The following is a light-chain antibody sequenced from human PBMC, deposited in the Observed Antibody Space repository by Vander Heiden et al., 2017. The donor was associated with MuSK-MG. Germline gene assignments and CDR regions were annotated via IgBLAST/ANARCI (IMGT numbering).Light chain of an antibody. CDR1: SSNIGSNY. CDR2: KNN. V-gene: IGLV1-47*01. Sequence: QSVLTQPPSASGTPGQRVTISCSGSSSNIGSNYVYWYQQLPGTAPRLLIYKNNRRPSGVPDRFSGSKSGTSASLAITGLRSEDEADFHCAAWDDSLRGPVFGGGTRITVV. CDR3: AAWDDSLRGPV. J-gene: IGLJ2*01.